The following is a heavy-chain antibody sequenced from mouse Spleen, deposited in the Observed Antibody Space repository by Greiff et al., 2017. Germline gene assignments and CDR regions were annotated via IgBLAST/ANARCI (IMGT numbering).Heavy chain of an antibody. V-gene: IGHV5-9-3*01. CDR2: ISSGGGNT. CDR1: GFTFSSYA. J-gene: IGHJ1*01. CDR3: AREGYYYGSSYGWYFDV. Sequence: EVHLVESGGGLVKLGGSLKLSCAASGFTFSSYAMSWVRQTPEKRLEWVATISSGGGNTYYPDSVKGRFTISRDNAKNTLYLQMSSLKSEDTAMYYCAREGYYYGSSYGWYFDVWGAGTTVTVSS. D-gene: IGHD1-1*01.